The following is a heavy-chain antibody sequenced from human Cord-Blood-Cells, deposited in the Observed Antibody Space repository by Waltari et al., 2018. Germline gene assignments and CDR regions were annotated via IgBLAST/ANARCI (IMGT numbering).Heavy chain of an antibody. J-gene: IGHJ4*02. CDR2: FDPEDGET. D-gene: IGHD3-9*01. CDR1: GYTLTELS. Sequence: QVQLVQSGAEVKTPGASVKVSCKVSGYTLTELSMHWVRQAPGKGLEWMGGFDPEDGETIYAQKFQGRVTMTEATSTDTAYMELSSLRSEDTAVYYCATDRYDILTGYQYYFDYWGQGTLVTVSS. CDR3: ATDRYDILTGYQYYFDY. V-gene: IGHV1-24*01.